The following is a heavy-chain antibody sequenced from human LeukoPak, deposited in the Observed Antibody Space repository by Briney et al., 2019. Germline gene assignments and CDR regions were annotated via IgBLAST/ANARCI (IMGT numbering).Heavy chain of an antibody. CDR3: ARDHLVAVAATGAFDI. J-gene: IGHJ3*02. CDR2: ISYDGSNK. V-gene: IGHV3-30*03. CDR1: GFTFSSYS. Sequence: GGSLRLSCAASGFTFSSYSMNWVRQAPGKGLEWVAVISYDGSNKYYADSVKGRFTISRDNSKNTLYLQMNSLRAEDTAVYYCARDHLVAVAATGAFDIWGQGTMVTVSS. D-gene: IGHD2-15*01.